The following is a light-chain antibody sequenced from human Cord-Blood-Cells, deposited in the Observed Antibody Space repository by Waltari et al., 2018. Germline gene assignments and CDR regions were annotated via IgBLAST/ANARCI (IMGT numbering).Light chain of an antibody. CDR2: EVS. CDR1: SSDVGGYNY. CDR3: SSYTSSSTRV. Sequence: QSALTQPASVSGSPGQSITIPCTGTSSDVGGYNYVSWYQQHPGKAPKLVIYEVSNRPSGVSNRFSGSKSGNTASLTISGLQAEDEADYYCSSYTSSSTRVFGTGTKVTVL. V-gene: IGLV2-14*01. J-gene: IGLJ1*01.